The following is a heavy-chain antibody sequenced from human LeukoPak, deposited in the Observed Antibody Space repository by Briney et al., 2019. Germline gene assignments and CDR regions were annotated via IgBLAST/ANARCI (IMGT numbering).Heavy chain of an antibody. D-gene: IGHD6-13*01. V-gene: IGHV4-34*01. CDR3: ARASYSSSWAPYYYYYGMDV. CDR1: GGSFSGYY. J-gene: IGHJ6*02. CDR2: INHSGST. Sequence: PSETLSLTCAVYGGSFSGYYWSWIRQPPGKGLEWIGEINHSGSTNYNPSLKSRVTISVDTSKNQFSLKLSSVTAADTAVYYCARASYSSSWAPYYYYYGMDVWGQGTTVTVSS.